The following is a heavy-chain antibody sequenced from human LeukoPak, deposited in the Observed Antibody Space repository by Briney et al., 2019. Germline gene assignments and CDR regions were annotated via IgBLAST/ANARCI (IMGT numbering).Heavy chain of an antibody. Sequence: GRSLRLSCAASGFTFSSYGMHWVRQAPGKGLEWVAVISYDGSNKYYADSVKGRFTISRDNSKNTLYLQMNSLRAEDTAVYYCAKDRGGNGLLDYWGQGTLVTVSS. CDR3: AKDRGGNGLLDY. D-gene: IGHD4-23*01. CDR2: ISYDGSNK. J-gene: IGHJ4*02. CDR1: GFTFSSYG. V-gene: IGHV3-30*18.